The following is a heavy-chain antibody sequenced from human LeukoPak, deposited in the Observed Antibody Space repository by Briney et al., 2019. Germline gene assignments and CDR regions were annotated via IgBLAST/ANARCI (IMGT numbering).Heavy chain of an antibody. V-gene: IGHV3-48*02. CDR2: IAGSTI. J-gene: IGHJ4*02. Sequence: GGSLRLSCASSGFTFSSYSMNWVRQAPGKGLQWVSYIAGSTIYYADSVKGRFTISRDNARNSLYLQMNSLRDDDTAVYYCARDRDSSFDYWGQGTLVTVSS. D-gene: IGHD6-6*01. CDR1: GFTFSSYS. CDR3: ARDRDSSFDY.